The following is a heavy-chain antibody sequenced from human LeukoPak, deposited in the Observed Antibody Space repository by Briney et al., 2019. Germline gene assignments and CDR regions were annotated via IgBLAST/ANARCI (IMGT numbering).Heavy chain of an antibody. D-gene: IGHD5-12*01. J-gene: IGHJ4*02. Sequence: GGSLRLSCAASGFTFSGYAMSWVRQAPGKGLEWVSAISGSGGSTYYADSVKGRFTISRDNSKNTLYLQMNSLRAEDTAVYYCAKDRFWGYSGYDESGADYWGQGTLVTVSS. CDR3: AKDRFWGYSGYDESGADY. CDR1: GFTFSGYA. CDR2: ISGSGGST. V-gene: IGHV3-23*01.